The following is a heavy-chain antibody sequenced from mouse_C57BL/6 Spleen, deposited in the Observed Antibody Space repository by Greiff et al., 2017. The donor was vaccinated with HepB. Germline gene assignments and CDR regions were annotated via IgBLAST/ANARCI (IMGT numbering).Heavy chain of an antibody. CDR3: AREGPGYFDV. D-gene: IGHD3-3*01. Sequence: QVHVKQPGAELVRPGSSVKLSCKASGYTFTSYWMDWVKQRPGQGLEWIGNIYPSDSETHYNQKFKDKATLTVDKSSSTAYMQLSSLTSEDSAVYYCAREGPGYFDVWGTGTTVTVSS. V-gene: IGHV1-61*01. CDR1: GYTFTSYW. J-gene: IGHJ1*03. CDR2: IYPSDSET.